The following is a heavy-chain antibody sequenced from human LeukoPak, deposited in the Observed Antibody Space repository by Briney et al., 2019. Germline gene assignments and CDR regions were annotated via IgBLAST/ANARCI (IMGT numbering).Heavy chain of an antibody. CDR1: GYTSTSYA. J-gene: IGHJ3*02. CDR3: ARDMSSGWSAAGAFDI. D-gene: IGHD6-19*01. CDR2: INAGNGNT. V-gene: IGHV1-3*01. Sequence: ASVKVSCKASGYTSTSYAMHWVRQAPGQRLERMGWINAGNGNTKYSQKFQGRVTITRDTSASTAYMELSSLRSEDTAVYYCARDMSSGWSAAGAFDIWGQGTMVTVSS.